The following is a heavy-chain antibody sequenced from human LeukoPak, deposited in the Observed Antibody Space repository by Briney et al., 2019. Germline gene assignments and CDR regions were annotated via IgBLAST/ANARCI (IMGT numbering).Heavy chain of an antibody. CDR2: IYYSGST. Sequence: SETLSLTCTVSGGSISSYYWSWIRQPPGKGLEWIGYIYYSGSTNYNPSLKSRVTISVDTSKNQFSLKPSSVTAADTAVYYCARVGRYCSGGSCYEGFDYWGQGTLVTVSS. CDR1: GGSISSYY. D-gene: IGHD2-15*01. V-gene: IGHV4-59*01. CDR3: ARVGRYCSGGSCYEGFDY. J-gene: IGHJ4*02.